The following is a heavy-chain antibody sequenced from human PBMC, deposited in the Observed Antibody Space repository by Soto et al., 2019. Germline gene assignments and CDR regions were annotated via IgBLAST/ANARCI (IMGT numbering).Heavy chain of an antibody. CDR2: IFSNDEK. Sequence: QVTLKESGPVLVKPTETLTLTCTVSGFSLSNARMGVSWIRQPPGKALEWLAHIFSNDEKSYSTSLKSRLTISKDTSKSQVVLTMTNMDPVDTATYYCARMWTVAGTGRGTADYYYGMDVWGQGTTVTVSS. CDR3: ARMWTVAGTGRGTADYYYGMDV. V-gene: IGHV2-26*01. J-gene: IGHJ6*02. CDR1: GFSLSNARMG. D-gene: IGHD6-19*01.